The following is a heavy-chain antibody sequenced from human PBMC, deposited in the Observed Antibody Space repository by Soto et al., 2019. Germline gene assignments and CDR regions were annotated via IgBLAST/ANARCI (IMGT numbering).Heavy chain of an antibody. V-gene: IGHV4-59*01. CDR3: AREGLTGTIGPYYYYGMDV. CDR2: IYYSGST. J-gene: IGHJ6*02. CDR1: GGSISSYY. D-gene: IGHD1-7*01. Sequence: PSETLSLTCTVSGGSISSYYWSWIRQPPGKGLEWIGYIYYSGSTNYNPSLKSRVTISVDTSKNQFSLRLSSVTAADTAVYYCAREGLTGTIGPYYYYGMDVWGQGTPVTVSS.